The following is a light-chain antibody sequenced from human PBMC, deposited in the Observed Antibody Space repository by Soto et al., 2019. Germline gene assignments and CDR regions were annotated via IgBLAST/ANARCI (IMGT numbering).Light chain of an antibody. V-gene: IGLV1-44*01. J-gene: IGLJ2*01. CDR1: SSNIESNT. CDR2: RSN. CDR3: AAWDVSLKDVA. Sequence: QSVLTQPPSASGTPGQRVTFSCSGSSSNIESNTVNWYQQLPGTAPKLLIYRSNQRPSGVPDRFSASKSGTSASLAISGLQSEDEADYYCAAWDVSLKDVAFGGGTQLTVL.